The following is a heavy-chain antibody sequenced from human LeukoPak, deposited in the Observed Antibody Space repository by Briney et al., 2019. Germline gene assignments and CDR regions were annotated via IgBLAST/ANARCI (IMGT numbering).Heavy chain of an antibody. CDR1: GFTFSSYS. D-gene: IGHD3-3*01. V-gene: IGHV3-21*01. Sequence: PGGSLRLPCAASGFTFSSYSMNWVRRAPGKGLEWVSSISSSSSYIYYADSVKGRFTISRDNAKNSLYLQMNSLRAEDTAVYYCARASKAYYDFWSGHRDAFDIWGQGTMVTVSS. CDR3: ARASKAYYDFWSGHRDAFDI. J-gene: IGHJ3*02. CDR2: ISSSSSYI.